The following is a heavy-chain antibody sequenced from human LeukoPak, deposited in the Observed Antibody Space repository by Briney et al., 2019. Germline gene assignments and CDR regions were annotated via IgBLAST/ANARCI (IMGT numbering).Heavy chain of an antibody. D-gene: IGHD2-21*02. Sequence: HPGGSLRLSCAASGFTFRSYGMHWVRQAPGKGLEWVAVISYDGSNKYYADSVKGRFTISRDNSKNTLYLQMNSLRAEDTAVYYCAKRGVTAPNPPDYWGQGTLVTVSS. CDR1: GFTFRSYG. CDR3: AKRGVTAPNPPDY. J-gene: IGHJ4*02. CDR2: ISYDGSNK. V-gene: IGHV3-30*18.